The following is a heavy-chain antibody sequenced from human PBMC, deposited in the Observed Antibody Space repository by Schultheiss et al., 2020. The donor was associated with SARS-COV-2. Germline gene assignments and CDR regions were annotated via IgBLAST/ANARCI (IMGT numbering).Heavy chain of an antibody. CDR2: ISYDGSNK. CDR1: GFTFSSYG. Sequence: GESLKISCAASGFTFSSYGMHWVRQAPGKGLEWVAVISYDGSNKYYADSVKGRFTISRDNSKNTLYLQMNSLRAEDTAVYYCAKGPMWGDSVSFDYWGQGTLVTVSS. CDR3: AKGPMWGDSVSFDY. V-gene: IGHV3-30*18. D-gene: IGHD2-21*02. J-gene: IGHJ4*02.